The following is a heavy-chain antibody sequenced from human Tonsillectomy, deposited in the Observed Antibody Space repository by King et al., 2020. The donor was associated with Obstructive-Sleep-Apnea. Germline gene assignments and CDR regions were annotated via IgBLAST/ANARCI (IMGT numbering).Heavy chain of an antibody. CDR2: INHSGST. Sequence: VQLQQWGAGLLKPSETLSLTCAVFGGSFSDYYWSWIRQPPGKGLEWIGEINHSGSTNYNPSLKSRVTISVDTSKNQFSLKLSSVTAADPAAYYCARGSGATAVNWFDPWGQGTLVTVSS. CDR1: GGSFSDYY. J-gene: IGHJ5*02. D-gene: IGHD6-13*01. CDR3: ARGSGATAVNWFDP. V-gene: IGHV4-34*01.